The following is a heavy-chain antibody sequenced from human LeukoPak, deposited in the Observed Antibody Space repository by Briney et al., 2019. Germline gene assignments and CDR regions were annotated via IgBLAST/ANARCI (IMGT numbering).Heavy chain of an antibody. D-gene: IGHD2-2*01. CDR2: IMPILGIA. J-gene: IGHJ5*02. CDR3: ARGAPVGFCSSTSCSAQHNWFDP. V-gene: IGHV1-69*04. CDR1: GGTFSSYA. Sequence: SVEVSCKAAGGTFSSYAISWVRQAPGQGLEWMGRIMPILGIANYAQKFQGRVTITADKSTSTAYMELSSLRSEDTAVYYCARGAPVGFCSSTSCSAQHNWFDPWGQGTLVTVSS.